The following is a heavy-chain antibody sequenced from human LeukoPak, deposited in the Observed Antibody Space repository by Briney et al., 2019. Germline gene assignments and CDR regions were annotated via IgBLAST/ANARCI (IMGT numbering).Heavy chain of an antibody. D-gene: IGHD1-26*01. CDR3: TRSESGTYKGGFDF. Sequence: GGSLRLSCTASGFTFGDYAMNWFRQAPGKGLEWVGFIRSKTYDETGEYAASVKGRFTISRDDSKSIAHLQMNSLKTEDTAVYYCTRSESGTYKGGFDFWGQGTLVTVSS. J-gene: IGHJ4*02. CDR2: IRSKTYDETG. CDR1: GFTFGDYA. V-gene: IGHV3-49*03.